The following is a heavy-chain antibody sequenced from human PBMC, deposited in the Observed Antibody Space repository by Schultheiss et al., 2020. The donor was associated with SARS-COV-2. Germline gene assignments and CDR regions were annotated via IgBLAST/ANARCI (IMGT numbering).Heavy chain of an antibody. V-gene: IGHV3-7*01. CDR2: IKQDGSEK. J-gene: IGHJ6*02. D-gene: IGHD3-3*01. Sequence: GGSLRLSCAASGFTFSSYGMHWVRQAPGKGLEWVANIKQDGSEKYYVDSVKGRFTISRDNAKNSLYLQMNSLRAEDTAVYYCAREGDFWSGYYSYYYYGMDVWGQGTTVTVSS. CDR3: AREGDFWSGYYSYYYYGMDV. CDR1: GFTFSSYG.